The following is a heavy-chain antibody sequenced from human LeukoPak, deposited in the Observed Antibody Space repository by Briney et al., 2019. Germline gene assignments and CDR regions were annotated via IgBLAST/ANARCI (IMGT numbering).Heavy chain of an antibody. Sequence: GGSLRLSCGASGFTFSDYSMNWVRQAPGKGLAWVASITSAGGYTYYADSVKGRFTISRDNAQNSLFLQMNSLRAEDTAVYFCATSGGFVLPNAITGNWYMDVWGRGTSVTVSS. V-gene: IGHV3-21*01. CDR3: ATSGGFVLPNAITGNWYMDV. CDR1: GFTFSDYS. CDR2: ITSAGGYT. J-gene: IGHJ6*03. D-gene: IGHD2-2*01.